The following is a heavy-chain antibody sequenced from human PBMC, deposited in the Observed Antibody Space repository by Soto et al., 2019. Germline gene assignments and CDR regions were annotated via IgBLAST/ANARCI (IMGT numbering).Heavy chain of an antibody. Sequence: QLQLQESGPGLVKPSETLSLTCTVSGGSISSSSYYWGWIRQPPGKGLEGIGCIYYSGSTYYNPSLKSRVTISVDKSKNQCSLKLSSVTAADTAVYYCARHISLYRLVTYYFDYWGQGTLVTVSS. CDR2: IYYSGST. D-gene: IGHD3-9*01. V-gene: IGHV4-39*01. CDR1: GGSISSSSYY. J-gene: IGHJ4*02. CDR3: ARHISLYRLVTYYFDY.